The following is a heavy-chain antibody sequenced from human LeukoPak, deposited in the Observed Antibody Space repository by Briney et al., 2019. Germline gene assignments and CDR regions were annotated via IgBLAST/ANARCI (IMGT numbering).Heavy chain of an antibody. D-gene: IGHD2-2*01. J-gene: IGHJ4*02. CDR1: GYTFTSYY. Sequence: ASVKVSCKASGYTFTSYYMHWVRQAPGQGLEWMGIINPSGGSTSYAQKFQGRVTMTRDTSTSTAYMELRSLRSDDTAVYYCARTYCSSTSCYLYYFDYWGQGTLVTVSS. V-gene: IGHV1-46*01. CDR2: INPSGGST. CDR3: ARTYCSSTSCYLYYFDY.